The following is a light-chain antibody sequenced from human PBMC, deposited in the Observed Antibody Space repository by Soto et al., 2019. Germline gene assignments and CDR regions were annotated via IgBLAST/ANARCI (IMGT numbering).Light chain of an antibody. CDR2: TNI. Sequence: QSVLTQPPSASGTPGQRVTISCSGSSSNIGSHSVNWYQELPGTAPKLLIYTNIQRPSGVPDRSSGSKSGTSASLAISGLQSEDEADYYCATWDDSLNGVVFGGGTKLTVL. CDR1: SSNIGSHS. J-gene: IGLJ2*01. V-gene: IGLV1-44*01. CDR3: ATWDDSLNGVV.